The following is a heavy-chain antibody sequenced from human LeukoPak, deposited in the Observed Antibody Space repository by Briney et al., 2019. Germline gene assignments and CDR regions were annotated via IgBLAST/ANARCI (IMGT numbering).Heavy chain of an antibody. CDR3: ARASVWGGYYGMDV. V-gene: IGHV1-2*04. CDR1: GYTFTGYY. Sequence: ASVKVSCKASGYTFTGYYMHWVRQAPGQGLEWMGWINPNGGGTNYAQKFQGWVTMTRDTSISTAYMELSRLRSDDTAVYYCARASVWGGYYGMDVWGKGTTVTVSS. D-gene: IGHD3-16*01. CDR2: INPNGGGT. J-gene: IGHJ6*04.